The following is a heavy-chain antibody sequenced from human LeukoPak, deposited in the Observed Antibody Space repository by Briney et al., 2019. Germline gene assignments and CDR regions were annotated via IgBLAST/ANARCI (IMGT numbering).Heavy chain of an antibody. CDR3: ARDSAWSYFDY. Sequence: SETLSLTCTVSGDSISRYQWTWIRQPPGKGLEWIGYIYDTGSTNHNPSLKSRVAISVDTSKNQFSLKLSSVTAADTAVYYCARDSAWSYFDYWGQETLVTVSS. D-gene: IGHD6-19*01. J-gene: IGHJ4*02. CDR1: GDSISRYQ. V-gene: IGHV4-59*01. CDR2: IYDTGST.